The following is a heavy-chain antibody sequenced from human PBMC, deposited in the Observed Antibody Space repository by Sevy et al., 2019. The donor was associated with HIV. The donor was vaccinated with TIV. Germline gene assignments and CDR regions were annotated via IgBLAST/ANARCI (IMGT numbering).Heavy chain of an antibody. CDR2: IYHSGST. J-gene: IGHJ1*01. Sequence: SETLSLTCAVSGGSISSSNWWSWVRQPPGKGLEWIGEIYHSGSTNYNPSLKSRVTISVDKSKNQFSLKLSSVTAADTAVYYGARARVGAARGYFQHWGQGTLVTVSS. CDR1: GGSISSSNW. CDR3: ARARVGAARGYFQH. D-gene: IGHD6-6*01. V-gene: IGHV4-4*02.